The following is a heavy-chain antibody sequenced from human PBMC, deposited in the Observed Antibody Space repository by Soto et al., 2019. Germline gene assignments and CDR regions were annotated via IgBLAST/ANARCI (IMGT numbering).Heavy chain of an antibody. CDR1: GGSMSSNY. CDR2: VYYGGT. CDR3: VSYRGAFYFEY. V-gene: IGHV4-59*01. J-gene: IGHJ4*02. D-gene: IGHD4-4*01. Sequence: PSETLSLTCIVSGGSMSSNYCSWIRQSPGKGLEWIGFVYYGGTNYNPSFESRVTMSVGTPKKQFSLELGSVTAADTAVYYCVSYRGAFYFEYWGPGTLVTVSS.